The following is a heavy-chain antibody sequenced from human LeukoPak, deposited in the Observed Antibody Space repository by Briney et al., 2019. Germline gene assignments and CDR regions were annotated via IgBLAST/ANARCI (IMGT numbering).Heavy chain of an antibody. Sequence: SETLSLTCTVSGGSINSYYWNWIRRPPGGGLEWIGYIYYSGTTNYHPSLKSRVSISVDTSKNQFSLKLSSVTAADTAVYYCARDHSSVSLGWFDPWGQGTLVTVSS. CDR3: ARDHSSVSLGWFDP. V-gene: IGHV4-59*01. D-gene: IGHD3-16*02. J-gene: IGHJ5*02. CDR1: GGSINSYY. CDR2: IYYSGTT.